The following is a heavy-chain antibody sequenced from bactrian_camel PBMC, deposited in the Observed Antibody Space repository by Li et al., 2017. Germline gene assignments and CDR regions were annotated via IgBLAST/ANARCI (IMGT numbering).Heavy chain of an antibody. Sequence: HVQLVESGGGSVQTGGTLTLSCTTGGYGYSKMCTLGWHRETPGKERDLVSSIIPPGKTFYADSVKGRFTISRDDAKNTLYLEMNSTEPDDTAMYYCAADGRGCWLLLHRSDSRFGYWGQGTQVTVS. CDR2: IIPPGKT. J-gene: IGHJ6*01. CDR3: AADGRGCWLLLHRSDSRFGY. V-gene: IGHV3S53*01. D-gene: IGHD3*01. CDR1: GYGYSKMCT.